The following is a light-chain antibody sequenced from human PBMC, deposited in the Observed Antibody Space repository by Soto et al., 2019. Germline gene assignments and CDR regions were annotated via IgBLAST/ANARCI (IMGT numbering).Light chain of an antibody. CDR1: SSDVGNYNY. CDR2: NVN. CDR3: SSFSSSTTYV. V-gene: IGLV2-14*01. Sequence: QSALTQSASVSGSPGQSITISCTGTSSDVGNYNYVSWYQQHPGEVPKLIIFNVNNRPSGVSNRFSGSKSGNTAYLTISGLQAEDEADYYCSSFSSSTTYVFGTGTNVTVL. J-gene: IGLJ1*01.